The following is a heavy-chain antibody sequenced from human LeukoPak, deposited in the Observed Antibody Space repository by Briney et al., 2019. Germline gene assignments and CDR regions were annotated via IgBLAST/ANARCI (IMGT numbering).Heavy chain of an antibody. V-gene: IGHV3-11*01. D-gene: IGHD3-22*01. Sequence: GGSLRLSCAASGFTFSDYYMSWFRQAPGAGLEWLSHINLNNGTMYYADSVRGRFAISRDNTKNSLYLQMNSLRGEDTAVYYCVRAYSRGYSDDFDFWGQGTLVTVSS. J-gene: IGHJ4*02. CDR1: GFTFSDYY. CDR2: INLNNGTM. CDR3: VRAYSRGYSDDFDF.